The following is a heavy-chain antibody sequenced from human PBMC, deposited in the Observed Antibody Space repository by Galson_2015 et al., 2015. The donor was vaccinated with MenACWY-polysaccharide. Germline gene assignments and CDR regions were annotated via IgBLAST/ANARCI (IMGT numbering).Heavy chain of an antibody. CDR2: IYYTALT. CDR1: GASINSGGYF. V-gene: IGHV4-31*03. J-gene: IGHJ3*02. Sequence: TLSLTCTVSGASINSGGYFWSWIRQHPGKGLEWIGNIYYTALTDYNPSLRSRLTLSVDTSRNQFSLNLTSVTAADTAVYYCAREPPYSGYTRKSLDIWGQGTMVTVSA. D-gene: IGHD5-12*01. CDR3: AREPPYSGYTRKSLDI.